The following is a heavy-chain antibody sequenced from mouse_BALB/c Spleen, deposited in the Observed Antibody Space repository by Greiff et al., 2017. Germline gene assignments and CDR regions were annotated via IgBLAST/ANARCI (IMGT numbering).Heavy chain of an antibody. CDR3: ARCDDYDAWFAY. V-gene: IGHV1S29*02. CDR2: IYPYNGGT. D-gene: IGHD2-4*01. J-gene: IGHJ3*01. CDR1: GYTFTDYN. Sequence: VQLQQSGPELVKPGASVKISCKASGYTFTDYNMHWVKQSHGKSLEWIGYIYPYNGGTGYNQKFKSKATLTVDNSSSTAYMELRSLTSEDSAVYYCARCDDYDAWFAYWGQGTLVTVSA.